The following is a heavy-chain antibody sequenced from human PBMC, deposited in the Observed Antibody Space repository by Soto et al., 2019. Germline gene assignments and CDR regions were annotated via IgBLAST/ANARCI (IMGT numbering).Heavy chain of an antibody. CDR2: MSTSNGNT. CDR3: ARDRNWVDP. CDR1: GYTSTSYD. V-gene: IGHV1-18*01. Sequence: QVQLVQSGAEVKKPGASVKVSCKASGYTSTSYDISWVRQAPGQGLEWMGWMSTSNGNTNYAQKLQGRVTMTTDTSTSTANMELRSLRPDDTAVYFCARDRNWVDPWGQGTLVTVS. J-gene: IGHJ5*02.